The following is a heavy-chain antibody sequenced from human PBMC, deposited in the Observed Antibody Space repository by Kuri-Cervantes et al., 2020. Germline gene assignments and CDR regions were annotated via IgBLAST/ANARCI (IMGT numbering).Heavy chain of an antibody. V-gene: IGHV3-49*04. D-gene: IGHD2-21*01. J-gene: IGHJ4*02. CDR3: CRAAKAVDDDY. CDR1: GFTFGDYA. CDR2: IRSKIYGGTT. Sequence: GESLKISCSGSGFTFGDYAINWVRQAPGKGLEWVGFIRSKIYGGTTYYGESVKGRFTISRDDSKSIAYLHIANLITGDTAVYYCCRAAKAVDDDYWGQGNLVTVSS.